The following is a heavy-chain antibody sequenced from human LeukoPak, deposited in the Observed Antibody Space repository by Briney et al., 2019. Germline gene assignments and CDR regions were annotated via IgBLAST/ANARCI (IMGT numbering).Heavy chain of an antibody. CDR3: ASYYYGSGSYRYYYYMDV. CDR1: GYTFTGYY. Sequence: ASVKVSCKASGYTFTGYYMHWVRQAPGQGLEWMGWINPNNGGTNYAQKFQGRVTMTRDTSISTAYMELSRLRSDDTAVYYCASYYYGSGSYRYYYYMDVWGKGTTVTVSS. D-gene: IGHD3-10*01. J-gene: IGHJ6*03. V-gene: IGHV1-2*02. CDR2: INPNNGGT.